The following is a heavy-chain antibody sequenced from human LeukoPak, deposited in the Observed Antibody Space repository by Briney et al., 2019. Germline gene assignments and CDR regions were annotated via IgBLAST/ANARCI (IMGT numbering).Heavy chain of an antibody. CDR2: VFYSGST. Sequence: SETLSLTCTVSGGSVSSGSYYWSWIRQPPGKGLEWIGYVFYSGSTNYNPSLKSRVTISVDTSKNQFALKLSSVTAADTAVEYCARDRGFGEIYWGQGTLVTVSS. J-gene: IGHJ4*02. CDR3: ARDRGFGEIY. D-gene: IGHD3-10*01. CDR1: GGSVSSGSYY. V-gene: IGHV4-61*01.